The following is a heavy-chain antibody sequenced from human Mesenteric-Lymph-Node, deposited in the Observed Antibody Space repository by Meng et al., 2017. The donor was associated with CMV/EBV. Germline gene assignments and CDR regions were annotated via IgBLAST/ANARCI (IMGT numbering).Heavy chain of an antibody. J-gene: IGHJ6*02. CDR1: GFTFSSYS. D-gene: IGHD3-22*01. CDR2: ISSSRSYI. CDR3: AKDGYYYDSSGYYYVDYGMDV. V-gene: IGHV3-21*01. Sequence: GESLKISCAASGFTFSSYSMNWVRQAPGKGLEWVSSISSSRSYIYYADSVKGRFTISRDNSKNTLYLQMNSLRAEDTAVYYCAKDGYYYDSSGYYYVDYGMDVWGQGTTVTVSS.